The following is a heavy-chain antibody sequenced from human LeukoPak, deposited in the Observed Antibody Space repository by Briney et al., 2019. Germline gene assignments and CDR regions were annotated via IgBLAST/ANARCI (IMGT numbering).Heavy chain of an antibody. CDR2: ISAYNGNT. CDR1: GYTFTSYG. J-gene: IGHJ4*02. V-gene: IGHV1-18*01. Sequence: ASVNVSCKASGYTFTSYGISWVRQAAGQGLEWMGWISAYNGNTNYAQKLQGRVTMTTDTSTSTAYMELRSLRSDDTAVYYCARGVIAAGGNDFDYWGQGTLVTVSS. D-gene: IGHD6-13*01. CDR3: ARGVIAAGGNDFDY.